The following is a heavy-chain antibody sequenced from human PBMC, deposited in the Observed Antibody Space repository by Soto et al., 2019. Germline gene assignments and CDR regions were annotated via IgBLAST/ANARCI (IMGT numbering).Heavy chain of an antibody. D-gene: IGHD3-10*01. CDR1: GFTFSSYA. J-gene: IGHJ4*02. CDR2: ISYDGSNK. CDR3: ARGGLNYYYGSGVDY. Sequence: GGSLRLSCAASGFTFSSYAMHWVRQAPGKGLEWVAVISYDGSNKYYADSVKGRFTISRDNSKNTLYLQMNSLRAEDTAVYYCARGGLNYYYGSGVDYWGQGTLVTAPQ. V-gene: IGHV3-30-3*01.